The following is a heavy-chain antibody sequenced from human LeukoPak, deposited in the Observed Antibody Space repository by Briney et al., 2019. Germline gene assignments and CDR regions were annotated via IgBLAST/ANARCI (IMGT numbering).Heavy chain of an antibody. Sequence: PSETLSLTCTVSGDSISSYYWSWIRQPPGKGLEWIGYIYYSGSTNYNPSLKSRVTISVDTSKNQFSLKLSSVTAADTAVYYCARGRDYYDSSGYLSDAFDIWGQGTMVTVSS. V-gene: IGHV4-59*01. CDR2: IYYSGST. CDR3: ARGRDYYDSSGYLSDAFDI. CDR1: GDSISSYY. D-gene: IGHD3-22*01. J-gene: IGHJ3*02.